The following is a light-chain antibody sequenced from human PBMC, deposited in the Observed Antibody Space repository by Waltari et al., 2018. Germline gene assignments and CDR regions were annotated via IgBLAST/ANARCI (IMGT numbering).Light chain of an antibody. J-gene: IGLJ3*02. Sequence: QSALTQPASVSGSPGQSITISCTGTSTDVGAYNYVSWYQQHPGKAPKLLIFDVSNRPSGVSNRFSGSKSGNTASLTISGLQAEDESDYYCCSFTSRSTWVFGGGTKLTVL. CDR2: DVS. CDR3: CSFTSRSTWV. CDR1: STDVGAYNY. V-gene: IGLV2-14*03.